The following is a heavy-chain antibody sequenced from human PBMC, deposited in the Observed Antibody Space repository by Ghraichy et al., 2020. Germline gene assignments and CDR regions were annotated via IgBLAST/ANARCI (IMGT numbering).Heavy chain of an antibody. J-gene: IGHJ4*02. V-gene: IGHV3-15*01. CDR1: GFSFTDAW. CDR2: IKSESQGATT. D-gene: IGHD3-22*01. CDR3: TTQLVEHYYDDSGAINHCYYFDF. Sequence: GESLNISCAASGFSFTDAWMSWVRQAPGKGLEWVGHIKSESQGATTDYAVPVKGRFTISRDDSKNTVYLQMNSLKSEDTALYYCTTQLVEHYYDDSGAINHCYYFDFWGQGTLVTASS.